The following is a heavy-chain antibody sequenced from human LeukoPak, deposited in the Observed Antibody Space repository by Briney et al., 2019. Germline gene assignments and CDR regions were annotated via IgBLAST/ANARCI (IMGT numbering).Heavy chain of an antibody. J-gene: IGHJ4*02. V-gene: IGHV1-69*01. CDR3: ARDGYSYGNKYYFDY. Sequence: GSSVKVSCKASGGTFSSYAISWVRQAPGQGLEWMGGIIPILGTANYAQKFQGRVTITADESTSTAYMELSSLRSEDTAVYYCARDGYSYGNKYYFDYWGQGTLVTVSS. D-gene: IGHD5-18*01. CDR1: GGTFSSYA. CDR2: IIPILGTA.